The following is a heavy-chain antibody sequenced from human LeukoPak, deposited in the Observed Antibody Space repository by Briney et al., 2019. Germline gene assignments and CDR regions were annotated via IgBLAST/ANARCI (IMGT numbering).Heavy chain of an antibody. D-gene: IGHD6-13*01. J-gene: IGHJ6*03. CDR2: INPSGGST. CDR1: GYTFTSYY. Sequence: ASVKVSCKASGYTFTSYYMHWVRQAPGQGLEWMGIINPSGGSTSYAQKFQGRVTMTRDMSTSTVYMELSSLRSEDTAVYYCARGSIAAAGYYYYYMDVWGKGTTVTVPS. CDR3: ARGSIAAAGYYYYYMDV. V-gene: IGHV1-46*01.